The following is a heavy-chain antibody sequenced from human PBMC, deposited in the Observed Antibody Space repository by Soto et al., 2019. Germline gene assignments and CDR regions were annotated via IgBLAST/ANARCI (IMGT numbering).Heavy chain of an antibody. CDR3: ARGGDYYYGLDV. J-gene: IGHJ6*02. CDR1: GYTFSSYG. D-gene: IGHD3-16*01. Sequence: QVHLVQSGGEVKKPGASAKVSCTASGYTFSSYGISWVRQAPGQGLEWMGWISAFNGNTNSVQRLQGRVALTTDASTSTAYMELRSLRSDDTAVYYCARGGDYYYGLDVWGQGTTVTVSS. CDR2: ISAFNGNT. V-gene: IGHV1-18*01.